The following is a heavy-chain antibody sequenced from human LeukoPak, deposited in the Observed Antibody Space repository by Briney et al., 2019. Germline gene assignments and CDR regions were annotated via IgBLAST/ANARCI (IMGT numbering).Heavy chain of an antibody. Sequence: GGSLRLSCAASGFTFSSYGMHWVRQAPGKGLEWVSVIWYDGTNKYYADSVKGRFTISRDNSKNTLYLRMNSLRAEDTAVYYCARDDDYGDSYWYFDLWGRGTLVTVSS. D-gene: IGHD4-17*01. CDR1: GFTFSSYG. CDR2: IWYDGTNK. V-gene: IGHV3-33*01. J-gene: IGHJ2*01. CDR3: ARDDDYGDSYWYFDL.